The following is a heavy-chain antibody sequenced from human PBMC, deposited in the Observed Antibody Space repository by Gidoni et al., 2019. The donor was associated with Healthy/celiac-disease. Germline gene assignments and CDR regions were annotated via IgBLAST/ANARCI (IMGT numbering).Heavy chain of an antibody. CDR3: ARDSIVVVPAAREYNWFDP. CDR2: IYTSGST. V-gene: IGHV4-4*07. D-gene: IGHD2-2*01. J-gene: IGHJ5*02. Sequence: QVQLQESVPGLVKPAETLSPTCTVSGGSISSYYWSWIRPHAGKGLEWIGRIYTSGSTNYNPARKSRVTMSVDTSKNQFSLKLSSVTAADSSVYYCARDSIVVVPAAREYNWFDPWGQGTLVTVSS. CDR1: GGSISSYY.